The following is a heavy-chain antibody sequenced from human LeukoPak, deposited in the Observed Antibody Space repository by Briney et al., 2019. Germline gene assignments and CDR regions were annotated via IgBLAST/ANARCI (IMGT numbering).Heavy chain of an antibody. CDR3: AKDTQLVGATWYFDY. D-gene: IGHD1-26*01. CDR1: GFTFSSYA. J-gene: IGHJ4*02. V-gene: IGHV3-23*01. Sequence: GGSLRLSCAASGFTFSSYAMSWVRQAPGKGLEWVSAISRSGGNTYYADSVKGRFAISRDNSENTLYPQMNSLRAEDTAVYYCAKDTQLVGATWYFDYWGQGTLVTVSS. CDR2: ISRSGGNT.